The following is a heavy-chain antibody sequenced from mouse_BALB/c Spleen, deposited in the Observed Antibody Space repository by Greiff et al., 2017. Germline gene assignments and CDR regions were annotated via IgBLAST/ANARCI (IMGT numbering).Heavy chain of an antibody. V-gene: IGHV14-3*02. CDR3: ARSPLGSNLDY. Sequence: EVQLQQSGAELVKPGASVKLSCTASGFNIKDTYMHWVKQRPEQGLEWIGRIDPANGNTKYDPKFQGKATITADTSSNTAYLQLSSLTSEDTAVYYCARSPLGSNLDYWGQGTTLTVSS. D-gene: IGHD1-1*01. CDR2: IDPANGNT. J-gene: IGHJ2*01. CDR1: GFNIKDTY.